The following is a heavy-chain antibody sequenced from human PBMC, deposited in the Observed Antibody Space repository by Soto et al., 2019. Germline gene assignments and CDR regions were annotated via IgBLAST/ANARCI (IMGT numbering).Heavy chain of an antibody. J-gene: IGHJ5*02. D-gene: IGHD3-16*01. CDR1: GFTFSSYA. CDR2: ASGSGATT. V-gene: IGHV3-23*01. CDR3: AKLGGYSSGWFDP. Sequence: QTGGSLRLSCAASGFTFSSYAMSWARQAPGKGLEWVSAASGSGATTHYTDSVKGRFTISRDNSNNMLYLQMDSLRAEDTAVYYCAKLGGYSSGWFDPWGHGTLVTVSS.